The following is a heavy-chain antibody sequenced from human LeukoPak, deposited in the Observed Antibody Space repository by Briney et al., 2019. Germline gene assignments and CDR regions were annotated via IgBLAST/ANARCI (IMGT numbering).Heavy chain of an antibody. J-gene: IGHJ4*02. Sequence: ASVKVSCKASGYTFTSYGISWVRQAPGQGLEWMGWISAYNGKTNYEQKLQGRVTMTTDTSTSTAYMELRSLRPDHAAVYYCARDPRTLDHWRQGTLVTVSS. CDR1: GYTFTSYG. CDR3: ARDPRTLDH. V-gene: IGHV1-18*01. CDR2: ISAYNGKT.